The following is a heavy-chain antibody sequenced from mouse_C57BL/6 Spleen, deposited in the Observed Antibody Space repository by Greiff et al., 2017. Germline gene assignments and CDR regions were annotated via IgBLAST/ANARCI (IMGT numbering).Heavy chain of an antibody. CDR3: ARWDYGSSRYFDV. V-gene: IGHV1-19*01. CDR1: GYTFTDYY. Sequence: VQLQQSGPVLVKPGASVKMSCKASGYTFTDYYMNWVKQSHGKSLEWIGVINPYNGGTSYTQKFKGKATLTVDKSSSTAYMELNSLTSEDSAVYYCARWDYGSSRYFDVWGTGTTVTVSS. D-gene: IGHD1-1*01. CDR2: INPYNGGT. J-gene: IGHJ1*03.